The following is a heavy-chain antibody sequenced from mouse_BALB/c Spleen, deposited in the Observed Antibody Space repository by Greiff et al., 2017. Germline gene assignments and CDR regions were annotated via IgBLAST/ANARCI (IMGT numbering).Heavy chain of an antibody. V-gene: IGHV14-3*02. CDR2: IDPANGNT. CDR1: GFNIKDTY. D-gene: IGHD2-1*01. Sequence: VQLQQSGAELVKPGASVKLSCTASGFNIKDTYMHWVKQRPEQGLEWIGRIDPANGNTKYDPKFQGKATITADTSSNTAYLQLSSLTSEDTAVYYCARSYGIYAKDDWGQGTSVTVSS. CDR3: ARSYGIYAKDD. J-gene: IGHJ4*01.